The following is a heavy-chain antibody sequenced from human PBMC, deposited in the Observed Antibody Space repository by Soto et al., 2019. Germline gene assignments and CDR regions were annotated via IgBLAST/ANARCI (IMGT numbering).Heavy chain of an antibody. CDR1: GYIFTTYG. V-gene: IGHV1-18*01. Sequence: QVHLVQSGAEVKKPGASVKVSCKGSGYIFTTYGITWVRQAPGQGLEWMGWISAHNGNTNYAQELQGRVTVTRDTSTSTAYMELRNLRSDVTAVYYCARGRYGDYWGQGALVTVSS. J-gene: IGHJ4*02. CDR3: ARGRYGDY. D-gene: IGHD1-1*01. CDR2: ISAHNGNT.